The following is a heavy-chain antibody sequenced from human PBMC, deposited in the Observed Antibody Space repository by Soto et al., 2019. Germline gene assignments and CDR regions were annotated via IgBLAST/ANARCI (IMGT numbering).Heavy chain of an antibody. J-gene: IGHJ5*01. CDR3: VKSARVYDS. Sequence: SETLSLTCTVSGGSITTSTYYWGWIRQPPGKGLEWIGGIYYSGHTFYNPSLKSRVTISLDTSRNQFSLKVNSVTAADTAVYYCVKSARVYDSWGQGILVTSPQ. CDR2: IYYSGHT. D-gene: IGHD6-6*01. CDR1: GGSITTSTYY. V-gene: IGHV4-39*07.